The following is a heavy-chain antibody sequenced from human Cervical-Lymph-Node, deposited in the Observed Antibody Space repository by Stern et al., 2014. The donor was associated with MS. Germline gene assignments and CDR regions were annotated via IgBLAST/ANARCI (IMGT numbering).Heavy chain of an antibody. Sequence: QVQLQESGPGLVKPSQTLSLTCTVSGGSIRSSGYHWSWIRQRPGKGLEWIGYIYDSGSPYYNSSLQRRITISVDTSQNQFYLELRSVTAADTAVYYCARELGGSPIDYWGQGTLVPVSS. V-gene: IGHV4-31*03. D-gene: IGHD3-16*01. J-gene: IGHJ4*02. CDR3: ARELGGSPIDY. CDR2: IYDSGSP. CDR1: GGSIRSSGYH.